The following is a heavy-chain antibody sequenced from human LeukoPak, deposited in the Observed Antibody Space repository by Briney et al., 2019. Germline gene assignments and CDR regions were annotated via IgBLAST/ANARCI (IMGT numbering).Heavy chain of an antibody. V-gene: IGHV3-23*01. CDR1: GFTFSTFA. CDR3: AKAKPPRNPLMVSAMRGYFDY. J-gene: IGHJ4*02. CDR2: IFPSGGEI. Sequence: GGSLRLSCAASGFTFSTFAMIWVRQPPGKGLEWVSSIFPSGGEIHYADSVKGRFTISRDNSKNTLFLQMNSLRAEDTAVYYCAKAKPPRNPLMVSAMRGYFDYWGQGTLVTVSS. D-gene: IGHD2-8*01.